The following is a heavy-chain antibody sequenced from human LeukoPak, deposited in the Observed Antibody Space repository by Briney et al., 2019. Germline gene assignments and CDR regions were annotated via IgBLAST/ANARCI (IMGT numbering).Heavy chain of an antibody. Sequence: GGSLRLSCAASGFTFSSYGMHWVRQAPGKGLEWVAVISYDGSNKYYADSVKGRFTISRDNSKNTLYLQMNSLRAEDTAVYYCARTPGHIVVVTATNYFDYWGQGTLVTVSS. CDR2: ISYDGSNK. CDR3: ARTPGHIVVVTATNYFDY. CDR1: GFTFSSYG. D-gene: IGHD2-21*02. V-gene: IGHV3-30*03. J-gene: IGHJ4*02.